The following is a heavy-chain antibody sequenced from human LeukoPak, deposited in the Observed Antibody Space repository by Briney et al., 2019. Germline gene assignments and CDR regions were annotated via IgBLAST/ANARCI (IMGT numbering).Heavy chain of an antibody. CDR2: MYHAGTS. V-gene: IGHV4-39*01. J-gene: IGHJ4*02. CDR1: GGSISSDSYY. CDR3: ARHFGWVGGDVDY. Sequence: SETLSLTCTVSGGSISSDSYYWGWIRQPPGKGLEWIGYMYHAGTSYYNPSLKSRVTISVDTSKNQFSLKLSSVTAEDMAVYYCARHFGWVGGDVDYWGQGTQVTVSS. D-gene: IGHD3-9*01.